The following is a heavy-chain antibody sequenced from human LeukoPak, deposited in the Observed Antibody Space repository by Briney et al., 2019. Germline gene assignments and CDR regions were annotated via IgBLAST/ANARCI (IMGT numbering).Heavy chain of an antibody. CDR2: IYPGDSDT. CDR3: ARQTRSSGWYAADY. J-gene: IGHJ4*02. CDR1: GYSFTSYW. V-gene: IGHV5-51*01. D-gene: IGHD6-19*01. Sequence: GESLKISCKGSGYSFTSYWLGWVRQMPGRGLEWMGIIYPGDSDTRYSPSFQGQVTISADKSISTAYLQWSSLKASDTAMYYCARQTRSSGWYAADYWGQGTLVTVSS.